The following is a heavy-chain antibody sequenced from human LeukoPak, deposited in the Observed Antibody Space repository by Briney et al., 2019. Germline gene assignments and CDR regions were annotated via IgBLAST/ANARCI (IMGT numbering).Heavy chain of an antibody. Sequence: GGSLRLSCAASGFTFSDYYMSWIRQAPGKGLEWVSYISSSGSTIYYADSVKGRFTISRDNAKNSLYLQMNSLRAEDTAVYYCAREIISSSWGYYYMDVWGKGTTVTISS. J-gene: IGHJ6*03. CDR1: GFTFSDYY. CDR3: AREIISSSWGYYYMDV. D-gene: IGHD6-13*01. V-gene: IGHV3-11*01. CDR2: ISSSGSTI.